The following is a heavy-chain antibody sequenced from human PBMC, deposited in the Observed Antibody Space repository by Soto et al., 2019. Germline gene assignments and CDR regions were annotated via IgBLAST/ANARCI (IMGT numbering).Heavy chain of an antibody. CDR2: IIPIFGTA. J-gene: IGHJ6*02. D-gene: IGHD5-18*01. CDR1: GGTFSSYA. CDR3: ARNNVDTAMPSPPSTYYYYCYSMDV. V-gene: IGHV1-69*13. Sequence: GASVKVSCKASGGTFSSYAINWVRQAPGQGLEWMGGIIPIFGTANYAQKFQGRVTITADESTSTAYMELSSLRSEDTAMYYCARNNVDTAMPSPPSTYYYYCYSMDVWGQGTTVTVSS.